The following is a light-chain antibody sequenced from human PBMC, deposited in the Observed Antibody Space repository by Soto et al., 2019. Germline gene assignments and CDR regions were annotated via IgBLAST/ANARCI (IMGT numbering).Light chain of an antibody. CDR1: SSDVGGYNY. CDR2: DVS. J-gene: IGLJ2*01. V-gene: IGLV2-14*01. Sequence: QSALTQPASVSGSPGQSITISCTGTSSDVGGYNYVSWYQQHPGKAPKLMIYDVSNRPSGVSNRFSGSKSGNTASLTISGLQAEDEADYYCSSYTSSSTLEIGGGTQRPS. CDR3: SSYTSSSTLE.